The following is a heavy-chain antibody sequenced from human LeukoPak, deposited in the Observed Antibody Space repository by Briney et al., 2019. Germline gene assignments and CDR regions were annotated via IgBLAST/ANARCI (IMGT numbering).Heavy chain of an antibody. J-gene: IGHJ4*02. D-gene: IGHD2-15*01. Sequence: GGSLRLSCAASGFTFSDYYMSWVRQAPGKGLEWVSATSSSDAGTYHAESVRGRFTISRDNSKNTLYLQMNSLRADDAAVYYCARAPVTSCRGAFCYPFDIWGQGTLVTVSS. V-gene: IGHV3-23*01. CDR3: ARAPVTSCRGAFCYPFDI. CDR2: TSSSDAGT. CDR1: GFTFSDYY.